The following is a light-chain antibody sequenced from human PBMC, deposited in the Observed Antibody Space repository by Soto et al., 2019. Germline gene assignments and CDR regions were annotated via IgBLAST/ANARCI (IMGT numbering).Light chain of an antibody. CDR1: QRFTSY. CDR3: QQSYGTPTT. J-gene: IGKJ1*01. Sequence: DIQMTQSPPSLSASVGDRVTINCRASQRFTSYVNCYQQKDGKAPKLLISDGSTLQTGVPPRFSGTGSGTDFTLTVNGLQPEDFATYYCQQSYGTPTTFGQGTTVEVK. CDR2: DGS. V-gene: IGKV1-39*01.